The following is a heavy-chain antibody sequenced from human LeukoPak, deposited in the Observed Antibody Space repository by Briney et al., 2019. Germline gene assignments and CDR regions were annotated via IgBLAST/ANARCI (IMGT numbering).Heavy chain of an antibody. Sequence: PGGSLRLSCAASGFTFSSYAMNWVRQAPGKGLEWVAGISSGDRTFHAESVKGRFTISRDKSKDTLYLQMNSLRAEDTALYYCAKDLSPGLAAAGDYWGQGTLVTVSS. J-gene: IGHJ4*02. CDR3: AKDLSPGLAAAGDY. D-gene: IGHD6-13*01. V-gene: IGHV3-23*01. CDR1: GFTFSSYA. CDR2: ISSGDRT.